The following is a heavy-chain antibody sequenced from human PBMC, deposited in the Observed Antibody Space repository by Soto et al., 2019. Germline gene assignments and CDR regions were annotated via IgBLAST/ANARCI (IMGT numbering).Heavy chain of an antibody. J-gene: IGHJ4*02. CDR2: IKQDGSEK. CDR1: GFTFSRYW. Sequence: GGSLRLSCAASGFTFSRYWMSWVRQGPGKGLEWVANIKQDGSEKYYVDSVKGRFTISRDNAKNSLYLQMNSLRAEDTAVYYCASAFDRIRLWLGMLDYWGQGTLVTVSS. CDR3: ASAFDRIRLWLGMLDY. D-gene: IGHD5-18*01. V-gene: IGHV3-7*05.